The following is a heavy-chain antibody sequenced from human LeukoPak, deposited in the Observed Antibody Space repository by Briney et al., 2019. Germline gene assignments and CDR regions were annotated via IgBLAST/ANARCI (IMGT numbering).Heavy chain of an antibody. V-gene: IGHV1-2*02. CDR1: GYTFTGYY. Sequence: ASVKVSFKASGYTFTGYYMHWVRQAPGQGLEWMGWINPNSGGTNYAQKFQGRVTMTRDTSISTAYMELSRLRSDDTAVYYCARGTAIWFGELLPYEYYFDYWGQGTLVTVSS. D-gene: IGHD3-10*01. CDR2: INPNSGGT. CDR3: ARGTAIWFGELLPYEYYFDY. J-gene: IGHJ4*02.